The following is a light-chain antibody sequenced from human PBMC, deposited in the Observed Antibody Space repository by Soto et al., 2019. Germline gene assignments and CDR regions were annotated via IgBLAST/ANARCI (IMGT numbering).Light chain of an antibody. CDR3: QQSYSTPIT. J-gene: IGKJ5*01. CDR1: QNIKNY. CDR2: ASS. Sequence: DIQMTQSPSSLSASVGDRVTITCRASQNIKNYLNWYQQKPGKDPKLLIYASSSLQSGVQSRFSGSGSGAGFILTISSLQSEDFATYYCQQSYSTPITFGQGTRLDIK. V-gene: IGKV1-39*01.